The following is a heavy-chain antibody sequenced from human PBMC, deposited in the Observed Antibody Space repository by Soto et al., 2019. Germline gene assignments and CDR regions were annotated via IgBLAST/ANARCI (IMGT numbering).Heavy chain of an antibody. CDR3: ARGLAVRGSYGLDV. CDR2: IYHSGIT. CDR1: GASISSGGSS. Sequence: QLQLQESGSGLVKPSQTLSLTCAVSGASISSGGSSWSWIRQAPGTGLEWIGYIYHSGITNYNPSLKSRVTRSVDKSQNQFYLSLSFVTAADTAVYYCARGLAVRGSYGLDVWGQGTTVTVSS. V-gene: IGHV4-30-2*01. J-gene: IGHJ6*02. D-gene: IGHD3-10*01.